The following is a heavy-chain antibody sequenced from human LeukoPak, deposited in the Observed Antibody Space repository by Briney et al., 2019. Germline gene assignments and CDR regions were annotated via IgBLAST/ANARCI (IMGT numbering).Heavy chain of an antibody. J-gene: IGHJ2*01. CDR2: IGTAGDT. V-gene: IGHV3-13*01. Sequence: GGSLRLSCAASGFTFSSYDMHWVRQATGKGLEWVSAIGTAGDTYYPGSVKGRFTISRENAKNSLYLQMNSLRAGGTAVYYCARVRKYSGYYSWYFDLWGRGTLVTVSS. CDR3: ARVRKYSGYYSWYFDL. D-gene: IGHD5-12*01. CDR1: GFTFSSYD.